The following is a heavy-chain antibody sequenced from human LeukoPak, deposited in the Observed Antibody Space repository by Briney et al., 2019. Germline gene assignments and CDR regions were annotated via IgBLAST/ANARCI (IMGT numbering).Heavy chain of an antibody. D-gene: IGHD3-10*01. J-gene: IGHJ6*02. CDR1: GGSISSGGYY. CDR2: IYYSGST. Sequence: SETLSLTCTVSGGSISSGGYYWSWIRQHPEKGLEWIGYIYYSGSTYYNPSLKSRVTISVDTSKNQFSLKLSSVTAADTAVYYCARDHYRGMDVWGQGTTVTVSS. CDR3: ARDHYRGMDV. V-gene: IGHV4-31*03.